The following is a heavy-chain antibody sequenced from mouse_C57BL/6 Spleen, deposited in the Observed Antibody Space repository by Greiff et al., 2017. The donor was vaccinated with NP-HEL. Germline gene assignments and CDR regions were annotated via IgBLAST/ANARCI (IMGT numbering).Heavy chain of an antibody. CDR2: INPSSGYT. V-gene: IGHV1-4*01. J-gene: IGHJ4*01. CDR1: GYTFTSYT. Sequence: QVQLQQSGAELARPGASVKMSCKASGYTFTSYTMNWVKQRPGQGLEWIGYINPSSGYTKYNQKFKDKATLTADKSSSTAYMQLSSLTSEDSAVYYCARATHDYDVGYYAMDYWGQGTSVTVSS. D-gene: IGHD2-4*01. CDR3: ARATHDYDVGYYAMDY.